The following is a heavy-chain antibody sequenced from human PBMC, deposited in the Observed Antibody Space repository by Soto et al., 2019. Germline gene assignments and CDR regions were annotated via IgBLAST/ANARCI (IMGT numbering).Heavy chain of an antibody. Sequence: QVLLVESGGGVVQPGQSLRLSCEGSGFTFSVYAIHWVRQAPGKGLEWVAAIPYNGGDMNYLESVKGRFSVSRDNSKNTMFLQMNSLRPEYTALYYCAKDQPRDYDGALDTWGQGTGVIVSA. J-gene: IGHJ5*02. D-gene: IGHD3-3*01. CDR3: AKDQPRDYDGALDT. CDR1: GFTFSVYA. CDR2: IPYNGGDM. V-gene: IGHV3-30-3*02.